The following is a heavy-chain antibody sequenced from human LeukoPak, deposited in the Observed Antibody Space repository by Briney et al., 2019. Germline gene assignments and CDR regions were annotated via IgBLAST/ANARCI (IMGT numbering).Heavy chain of an antibody. D-gene: IGHD5-24*01. J-gene: IGHJ5*02. CDR3: AGLPSRSDGFNSLNWFDP. CDR1: GVSISSSSYY. CDR2: ISYSGFT. Sequence: PSETRSLTCTVSGVSISSSSYYWGWIRQPPGKGLEWIGSISYSGFTYYNPSLKSRVTISVDTSKNQFSLKLSSVTAADTAVYYCAGLPSRSDGFNSLNWFDPWGEAMLVAVSS. V-gene: IGHV4-39*01.